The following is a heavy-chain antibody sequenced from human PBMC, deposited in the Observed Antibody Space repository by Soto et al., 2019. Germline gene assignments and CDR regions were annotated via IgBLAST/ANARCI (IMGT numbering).Heavy chain of an antibody. D-gene: IGHD2-15*01. Sequence: PGGSLRLSCIASGFSFGNDWMGWVRQAPGKGLEWVANIKEDGSEKFSVDSVRGRFTISRDNAKNSLYLQMNSLRADDTAVYYCARPDSNSKYHPLLSWGQGTLVTVSS. CDR2: IKEDGSEK. CDR1: GFSFGNDW. J-gene: IGHJ4*02. CDR3: ARPDSNSKYHPLLS. V-gene: IGHV3-7*01.